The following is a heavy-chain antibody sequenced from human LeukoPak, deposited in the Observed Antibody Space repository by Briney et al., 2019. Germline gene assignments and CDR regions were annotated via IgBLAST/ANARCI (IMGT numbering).Heavy chain of an antibody. V-gene: IGHV1-2*02. CDR3: ARDRVGSGWPRPYYYEV. D-gene: IGHD6-19*01. Sequence: ASVKVSCKASVYTLNGYYVHWVREAPGQGLEWMGWINPNTGATHSAQKFRGRITMTRDTSISTAYMDLSRLRSDDTAVYYCARDRVGSGWPRPYYYEVWGQGTLVTVSS. CDR1: VYTLNGYY. CDR2: INPNTGAT. J-gene: IGHJ4*02.